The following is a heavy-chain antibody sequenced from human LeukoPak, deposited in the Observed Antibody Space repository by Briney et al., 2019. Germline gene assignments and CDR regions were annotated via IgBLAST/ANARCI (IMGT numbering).Heavy chain of an antibody. J-gene: IGHJ3*02. CDR1: GGSISSYY. CDR3: ASCLFGGLPEGFDI. V-gene: IGHV4-4*07. CDR2: IYTSGST. Sequence: PSETLSLTCTVSGGSISSYYWSWIRQPAGKGLEWIGRIYTSGSTNYNPSLKSRVTMSVDTSKNQFSLKLSSVTAADTAVYYCASCLFGGLPEGFDIWGRGTMVTVSS. D-gene: IGHD3-10*02.